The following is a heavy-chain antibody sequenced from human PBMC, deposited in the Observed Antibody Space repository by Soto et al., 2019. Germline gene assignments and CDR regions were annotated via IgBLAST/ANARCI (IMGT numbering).Heavy chain of an antibody. CDR3: ARRGDYNDY. CDR1: GFTISSYW. D-gene: IGHD3-10*01. CDR2: IKKDGSEK. Sequence: VQLAESGGGLVQPGGSLRLSCAASGFTISSYWMSWVRQAPGKGLEWVANIKKDGSEKYYVDSVKGRFTISRDTAKNSLYLQMNSLRAEDTAMYYCARRGDYNDYWGQGTLVTVSS. J-gene: IGHJ4*02. V-gene: IGHV3-7*01.